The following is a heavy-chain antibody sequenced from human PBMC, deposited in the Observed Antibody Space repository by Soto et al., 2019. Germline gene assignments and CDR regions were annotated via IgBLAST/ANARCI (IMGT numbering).Heavy chain of an antibody. D-gene: IGHD3-22*01. CDR2: ISYDGSNK. CDR3: ARDRSPWYYDSSGYYGPFDY. CDR1: GFTLSSYA. V-gene: IGHV3-30-3*01. J-gene: IGHJ4*02. Sequence: GXSLRLSCAASGFTLSSYALHWFRQAPGNGLEWVAVISYDGSNKYYADSVKGRFTISRDNSKNTLYLQMNSLRAEDTAVYYCARDRSPWYYDSSGYYGPFDYWGQGTLVTVSS.